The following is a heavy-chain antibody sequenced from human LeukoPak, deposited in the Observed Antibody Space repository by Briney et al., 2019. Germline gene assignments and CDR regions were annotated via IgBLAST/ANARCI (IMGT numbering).Heavy chain of an antibody. CDR1: GFTFDDYA. V-gene: IGHV3-9*01. J-gene: IGHJ4*02. CDR3: AINGGGDSGYGNFDY. D-gene: IGHD5-12*01. CDR2: INWNSDSI. Sequence: GGSLRLSCAVSGFTFDDYAMHWVRQVPGKGLEWVSGINWNSDSIGYADSVKGRFTTSRDNAKNSLYLQMNSLRAEDTAFYYCAINGGGDSGYGNFDYWGQGTLVAVSS.